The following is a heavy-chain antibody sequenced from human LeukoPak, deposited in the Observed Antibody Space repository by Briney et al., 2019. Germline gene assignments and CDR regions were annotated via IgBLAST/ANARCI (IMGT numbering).Heavy chain of an antibody. J-gene: IGHJ5*02. CDR3: ARGLYYYGSGSYVPYNWFDP. V-gene: IGHV4-34*01. CDR1: GGSFSGYY. Sequence: SETLSLTCAVYGGSFSGYYWSWIRQPSGKGLEWIGEINHSGSTNYNPSLKSRVTISVDTSKNQFSLKLSSVTAADTAVYYCARGLYYYGSGSYVPYNWFDPWGQGTLVTVSS. D-gene: IGHD3-10*01. CDR2: INHSGST.